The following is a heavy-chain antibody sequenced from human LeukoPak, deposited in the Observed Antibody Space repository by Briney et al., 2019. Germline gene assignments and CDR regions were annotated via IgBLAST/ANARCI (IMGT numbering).Heavy chain of an antibody. CDR3: ASGGTYYYGSGSYIAHRTYYYYYMDV. CDR2: INHSGST. CDR1: GGSFSGYY. J-gene: IGHJ6*03. V-gene: IGHV4-34*01. Sequence: NTSETLSLTCAVYGGSFSGYYWSWIRQPPGKGVEWIGEINHSGSTNYNPSLKSRVTISVDTSKNQFSLKLSSVTAADTAVYYCASGGTYYYGSGSYIAHRTYYYYYMDVWGKGTTVTISS. D-gene: IGHD3-10*01.